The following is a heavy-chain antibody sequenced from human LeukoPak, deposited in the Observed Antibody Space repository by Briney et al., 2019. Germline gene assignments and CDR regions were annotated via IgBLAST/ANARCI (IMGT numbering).Heavy chain of an antibody. CDR3: ARGQWFPTY. CDR1: GDSFSSVTDY. D-gene: IGHD3-22*01. CDR2: IYYSGST. J-gene: IGHJ4*02. V-gene: IGHV4-61*01. Sequence: PSETLSLTCTVSGDSFSSVTDYWSWIRQPPGKGLEWIGYIYYSGSTNYNPSLKSRVTISVDTSKNQFSLKLSSVTAADTAVYYCARGQWFPTYWGQGTLVTVSS.